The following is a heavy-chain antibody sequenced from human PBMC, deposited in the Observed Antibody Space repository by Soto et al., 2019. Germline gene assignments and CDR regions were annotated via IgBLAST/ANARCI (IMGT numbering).Heavy chain of an antibody. V-gene: IGHV1-69*01. D-gene: IGHD3-22*01. Sequence: QVQLVQSGAEVKKPGSSVKVSCKASGGTFSSYAISWVRQAPGQGLEWMGGIIPIFGTANYAQKFQGRVTITADESTSTAYMELSSLRSEDTDVYYGARDGASGSHIGYWGQGTLVTVSS. CDR2: IIPIFGTA. CDR1: GGTFSSYA. J-gene: IGHJ4*02. CDR3: ARDGASGSHIGY.